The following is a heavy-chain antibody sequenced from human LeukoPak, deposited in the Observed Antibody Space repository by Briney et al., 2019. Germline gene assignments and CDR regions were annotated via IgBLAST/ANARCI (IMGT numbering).Heavy chain of an antibody. D-gene: IGHD1-26*01. J-gene: IGHJ4*02. CDR2: ISGSGGGT. V-gene: IGHV3-23*01. CDR3: AKDLGRYRSNYFDY. CDR1: GFTFNSYA. Sequence: GGSLRLSCAASGFTFNSYAMSWVRQAPEKGRECVATISGSGGGTYYEDSVKGRFTISRDDSKNTLYLQMNSLRAEDTAVYYCAKDLGRYRSNYFDYWGQGTLVTVSS.